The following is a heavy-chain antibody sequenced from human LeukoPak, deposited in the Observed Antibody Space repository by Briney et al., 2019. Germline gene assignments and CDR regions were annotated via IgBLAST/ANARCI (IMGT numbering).Heavy chain of an antibody. J-gene: IGHJ5*02. V-gene: IGHV4-59*01. Sequence: PSETLSLTCTVSGGSIRRYFWNWIRQPPGKGLEWIGYIYGSGSTTYNPSLKSRVTISVDTSKNQFSLKLRSVTAADTAVYYCARHSSTVRGWFGPWGQGTLVTVSS. D-gene: IGHD6-13*01. CDR1: GGSIRRYF. CDR2: IYGSGST. CDR3: ARHSSTVRGWFGP.